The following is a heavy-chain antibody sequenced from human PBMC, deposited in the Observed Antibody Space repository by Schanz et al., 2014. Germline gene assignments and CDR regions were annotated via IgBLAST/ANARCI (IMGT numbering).Heavy chain of an antibody. J-gene: IGHJ5*02. V-gene: IGHV1-46*03. Sequence: QVQLVQSGAEVKKPGASVKVSCKASGYTFTSYSMHWVRQAPGQGLEWMGIINLYGGSTNYAQKFQGRVTMTRDTSTSTVYMELSSLRSEDTAVYYCARDGVDAAAGRHHWGQGTLVTASS. CDR3: ARDGVDAAAGRHH. CDR1: GYTFTSYS. CDR2: INLYGGST. D-gene: IGHD6-13*01.